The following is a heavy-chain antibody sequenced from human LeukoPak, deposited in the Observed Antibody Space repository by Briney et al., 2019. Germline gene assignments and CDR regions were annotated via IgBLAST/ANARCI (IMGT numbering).Heavy chain of an antibody. D-gene: IGHD3/OR15-3a*01. Sequence: GGSLRLSCAASGFTFSRHWMHWVHQGPGKGLEWVSRIKSDGSETQYADSVKGRFTISRDNAHNTLYLQMTSLRPEDTAVYYCARVISYFDLWGQGALVTASS. V-gene: IGHV3-74*01. CDR1: GFTFSRHW. CDR2: IKSDGSET. J-gene: IGHJ4*02. CDR3: ARVISYFDL.